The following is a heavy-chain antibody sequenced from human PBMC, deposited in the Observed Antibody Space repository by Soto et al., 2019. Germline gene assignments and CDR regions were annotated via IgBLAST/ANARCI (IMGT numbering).Heavy chain of an antibody. CDR3: ANALQLWAPGGV. Sequence: PGGSLRLSCAASGFTFSSYGMHWVRQAPGKGLEWVAVIWYDGSNKYYADSVKGRFTISRDNSKNTLYLQMNSLRAEDTAVYYCANALQLWAPGGVWGQGTTVTVSS. D-gene: IGHD5-18*01. V-gene: IGHV3-30*02. J-gene: IGHJ6*02. CDR2: IWYDGSNK. CDR1: GFTFSSYG.